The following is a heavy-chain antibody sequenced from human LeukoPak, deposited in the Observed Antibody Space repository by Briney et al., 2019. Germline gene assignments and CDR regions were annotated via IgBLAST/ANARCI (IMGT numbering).Heavy chain of an antibody. J-gene: IGHJ4*02. CDR1: GFTFSSYS. V-gene: IGHV3-21*01. Sequence: PGGSLRLSCAAFGFTFSSYSMNWVRQAPGKGLEWVSSISSSTSYIYYADSVKGRFTISRDNAKNSLYLQMNSLRAEDTAVYYCARGEWSSSPFDYWGQGTLVTVSS. D-gene: IGHD2-8*01. CDR2: ISSSTSYI. CDR3: ARGEWSSSPFDY.